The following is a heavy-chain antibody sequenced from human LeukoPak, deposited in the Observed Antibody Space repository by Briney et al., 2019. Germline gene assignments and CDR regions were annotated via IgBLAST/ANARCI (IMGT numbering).Heavy chain of an antibody. Sequence: AAVNVSCKASGFTFTSSAVQWVRQARGQRLEWIGWIVVGSGNTNYAQKFQERVTITSDMSTSTVYMELSSLRSEDTAVYYCAAEGRPTVVTFRKGAVDLWGQGTMVTVSS. CDR1: GFTFTSSA. D-gene: IGHD4-23*01. CDR2: IVVGSGNT. J-gene: IGHJ3*01. CDR3: AAEGRPTVVTFRKGAVDL. V-gene: IGHV1-58*01.